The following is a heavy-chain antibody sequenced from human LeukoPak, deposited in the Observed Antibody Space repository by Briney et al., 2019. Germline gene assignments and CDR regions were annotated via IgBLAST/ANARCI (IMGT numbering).Heavy chain of an antibody. CDR1: GYSFTDYY. CDR2: INPNSGGT. Sequence: ASVKVSCKTSGYSFTDYYMHWVRQAPGQGLELMGWINPNSGGTSSAQKFQGRVTMTRDTSITTVYIEVSWLTSDDTAIYYCARADRLHGGPYLIGPWGQGTLVTVSS. D-gene: IGHD2-21*01. V-gene: IGHV1-2*02. CDR3: ARADRLHGGPYLIGP. J-gene: IGHJ5*02.